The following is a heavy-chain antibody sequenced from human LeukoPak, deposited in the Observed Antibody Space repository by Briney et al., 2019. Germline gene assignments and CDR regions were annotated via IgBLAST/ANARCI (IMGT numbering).Heavy chain of an antibody. CDR2: IIPIFGTA. CDR1: GGTFSSYA. V-gene: IGHV1-69*13. CDR3: ARSVSSTVTTLDY. J-gene: IGHJ4*02. Sequence: SVKVSCKASGGTFSSYAISWVRQAPGQGLEWMGGIIPIFGTANYAQKFQGRVTITADESTSTAYMELSSLRSEDTAVYYCARSVSSTVTTLDYWGQGTLVTVSS. D-gene: IGHD4-17*01.